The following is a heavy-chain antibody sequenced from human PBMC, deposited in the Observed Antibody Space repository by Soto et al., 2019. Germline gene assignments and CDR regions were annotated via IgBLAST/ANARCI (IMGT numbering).Heavy chain of an antibody. Sequence: GGSLRLSCAASGFTFSSYAMHWVRQAPGKGLEWVAVISYDGSNKYYADSVKGRFTISRDNSKNTLYLQMNSLRAEDTAVYYCAREDRGYCYGYGYYYYYGMDVRGQGTTDTGSS. V-gene: IGHV3-30-3*01. CDR2: ISYDGSNK. J-gene: IGHJ6*02. D-gene: IGHD5-18*01. CDR3: AREDRGYCYGYGYYYYYGMDV. CDR1: GFTFSSYA.